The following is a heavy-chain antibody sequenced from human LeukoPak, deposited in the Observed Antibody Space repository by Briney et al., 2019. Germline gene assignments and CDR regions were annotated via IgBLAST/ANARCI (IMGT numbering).Heavy chain of an antibody. Sequence: PSETLSLTCAVYGGSFSGYYWSWIRQPPGKGLEWIGEINHSGSTNYNPSLKSRVTISVDTSKNQFSLKLSSVTAADTAVYYCAREGPYSSSRRGFDYWGQGTLVTVSS. V-gene: IGHV4-34*01. J-gene: IGHJ4*02. CDR2: INHSGST. CDR3: AREGPYSSSRRGFDY. D-gene: IGHD6-13*01. CDR1: GGSFSGYY.